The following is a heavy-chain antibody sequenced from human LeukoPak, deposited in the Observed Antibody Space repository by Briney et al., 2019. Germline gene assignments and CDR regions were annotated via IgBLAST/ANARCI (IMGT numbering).Heavy chain of an antibody. Sequence: ASVKVSCKASGYTFTGYYMHWVRQAPGQGLEWMGWINPNSGGTNYAQKFQGRVTMTRDTSISTAYMELSRLRSDDTAVYYCARVPVDIVLMVYAKGSYMDVWGKGTTVTVSS. CDR3: ARVPVDIVLMVYAKGSYMDV. J-gene: IGHJ6*03. CDR1: GYTFTGYY. CDR2: INPNSGGT. V-gene: IGHV1-2*02. D-gene: IGHD2-8*01.